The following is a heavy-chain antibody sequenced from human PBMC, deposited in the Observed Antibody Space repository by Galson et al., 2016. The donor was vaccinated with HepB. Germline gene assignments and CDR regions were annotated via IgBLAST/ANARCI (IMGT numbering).Heavy chain of an antibody. D-gene: IGHD6-13*01. V-gene: IGHV1-69*06. CDR3: ARDKDAADTGVHYYYAMDV. Sequence: SVKVSCKASGGTFSRYGISWVRQAPGQGLEWMGGIIPIFDTTNYAQKFQGRVTITADKSTSTAYMELSSLRSEDTAMYYCARDKDAADTGVHYYYAMDVWGQGTTVTVSS. CDR1: GGTFSRYG. J-gene: IGHJ6*02. CDR2: IIPIFDTT.